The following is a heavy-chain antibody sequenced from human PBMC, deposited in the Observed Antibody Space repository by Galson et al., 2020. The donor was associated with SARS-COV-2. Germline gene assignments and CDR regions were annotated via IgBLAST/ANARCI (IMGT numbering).Heavy chain of an antibody. V-gene: IGHV1-46*01. CDR1: GYTFTSYY. CDR2: INPSGGST. D-gene: IGHD3-3*01. Sequence: ASVKVSCKASGYTFTSYYMHWVRQAPGQGLEWMGIINPSGGSTSYAQKFQGRVTMTRDTSTSTVYMELSSLRSEDTAVYYCARTEPSIPSPTMFGVVIISGGWFDPWGQGTLVTVSS. J-gene: IGHJ5*02. CDR3: ARTEPSIPSPTMFGVVIISGGWFDP.